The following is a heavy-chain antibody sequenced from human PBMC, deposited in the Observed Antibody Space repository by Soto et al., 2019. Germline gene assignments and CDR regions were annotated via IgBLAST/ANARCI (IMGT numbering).Heavy chain of an antibody. Sequence: QVSLQESGPGLVKPSQTLSLSCTVSGDSITDGDYYWSWIRQPPGKDLEWIAYIYYNGIIHYNPSLKSLVTSSLDPSKNQFYLTMTSVTDADTAVYSCARGIQEGFDPWGQGTLVTVSS. CDR3: ARGIQEGFDP. V-gene: IGHV4-30-4*01. CDR1: GDSITDGDYY. J-gene: IGHJ5*02. CDR2: IYYNGII. D-gene: IGHD5-18*01.